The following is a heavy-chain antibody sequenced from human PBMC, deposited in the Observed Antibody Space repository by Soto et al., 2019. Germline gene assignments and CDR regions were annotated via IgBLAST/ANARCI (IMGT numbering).Heavy chain of an antibody. D-gene: IGHD3-16*01. CDR1: GFTFSSYG. CDR2: ISYDGSNK. CDR3: AKGSPSLGGNFDY. V-gene: IGHV3-30*18. J-gene: IGHJ4*02. Sequence: GGSLRLSCAASGFTFSSYGMHWVRQAPGKGLEWVAVISYDGSNKYYADSVKGRFTISRDNSKNTLYLQMNCLRAEDTAGSYCAKGSPSLGGNFDYWGQGTLVTVSS.